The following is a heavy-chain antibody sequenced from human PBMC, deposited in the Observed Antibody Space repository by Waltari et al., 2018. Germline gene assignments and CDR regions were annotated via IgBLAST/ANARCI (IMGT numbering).Heavy chain of an antibody. Sequence: QVQLVECGGGVVQPGRSLRLSCAASGFTFSSYAMHWVRKAPGKGLEWVAVISYDGSNKYYADSVKGRFTISRDNSKNTLYLQMNSLRAEDTAVYYCARDRAHYSSSSFYFDYWGQGTLVTVSS. J-gene: IGHJ4*02. V-gene: IGHV3-30-3*01. CDR3: ARDRAHYSSSSFYFDY. D-gene: IGHD6-6*01. CDR1: GFTFSSYA. CDR2: ISYDGSNK.